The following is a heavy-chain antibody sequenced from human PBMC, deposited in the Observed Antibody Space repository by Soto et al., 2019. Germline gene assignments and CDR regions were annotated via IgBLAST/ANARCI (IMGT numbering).Heavy chain of an antibody. V-gene: IGHV4-30-4*01. D-gene: IGHD3-10*01. J-gene: IGHJ4*02. CDR2: IYYSGST. CDR1: GGSISSGDYY. Sequence: NPSETLSLTCTVSGGSISSGDYYWSWIRQPPGKGLEWIGYIYYSGSTYYNPSLKSRVTISVDTSKNQFSLKLSSVTAADTAVYYCARDMGYYGSGSRHAFDYWGQGTLVTVSS. CDR3: ARDMGYYGSGSRHAFDY.